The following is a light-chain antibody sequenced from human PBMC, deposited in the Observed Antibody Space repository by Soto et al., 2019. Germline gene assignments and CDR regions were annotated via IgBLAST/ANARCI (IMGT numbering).Light chain of an antibody. CDR3: LKYGNSPWT. CDR2: GAC. CDR1: HSVTSNY. Sequence: IVFTQPPGTLSLVPGERATLSCRASHSVTSNYLAWYRQKPGQAPRLLIYGACNRATGSPNRYIVSGSGADFNPTISRLEPEDFPVYYCLKYGNSPWTFGDGIEVEIK. J-gene: IGKJ1*01. V-gene: IGKV3-20*01.